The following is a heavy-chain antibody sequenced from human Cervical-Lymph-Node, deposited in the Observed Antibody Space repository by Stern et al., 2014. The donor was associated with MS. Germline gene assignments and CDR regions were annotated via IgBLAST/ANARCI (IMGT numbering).Heavy chain of an antibody. D-gene: IGHD3-10*01. CDR2: INAGNGNT. V-gene: IGHV1-3*01. Sequence: QVQLVESGAEVKKPGASVKVSCKASGYTFTSYAMHWVRQAPGQRLEWMGWINAGNGNTKYSQKFQGRVTITRDTSASTAYMELSSLRSEDTAVYYCARDGLYYYGSGNWFDPWGQGTLVTVSS. CDR1: GYTFTSYA. CDR3: ARDGLYYYGSGNWFDP. J-gene: IGHJ5*02.